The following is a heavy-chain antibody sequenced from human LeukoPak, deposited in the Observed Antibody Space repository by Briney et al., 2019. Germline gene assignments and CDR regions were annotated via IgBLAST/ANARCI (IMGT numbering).Heavy chain of an antibody. V-gene: IGHV3-66*01. D-gene: IGHD5-18*01. CDR3: ARDPPAVTANTYG. J-gene: IGHJ4*02. CDR2: IYSGGTT. Sequence: GGSLRLSCAASGFTASNNYMNWVRQAPGKGLEWVSLIYSGGTTYSADSVKGRFTIPKDGSKNTLYLQMNSLRVEDTAVYYCARDPPAVTANTYGWGQGTLVTVSS. CDR1: GFTASNNY.